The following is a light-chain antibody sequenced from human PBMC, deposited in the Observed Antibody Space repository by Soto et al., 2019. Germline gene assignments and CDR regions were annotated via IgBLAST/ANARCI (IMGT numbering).Light chain of an antibody. CDR1: QSVFNY. V-gene: IGKV1-5*01. Sequence: DIQMTQSPSSLSASVGDRVTITCRASQSVFNYLHWYQQKPGRAPNLLIYDISTLQSGVPSRFSGSGSGTEFTLTISSLQADDVATYYCQQYNSYWTYGQGAKVDIK. J-gene: IGKJ1*01. CDR3: QQYNSYWT. CDR2: DIS.